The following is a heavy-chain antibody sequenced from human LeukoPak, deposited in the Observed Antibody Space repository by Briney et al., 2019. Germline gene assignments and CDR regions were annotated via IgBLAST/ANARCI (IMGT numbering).Heavy chain of an antibody. CDR2: ISGSGGST. Sequence: RGSLRLSCAASGFTFSSYAMSWFRQAPGKGLEWVSGISGSGGSTFYADSVKGRFTISRDNSKNTPYLQMNSLRAEDTAVYYCAKGGAFSTYYFDYWGQGTLVTVSS. CDR3: AKGGAFSTYYFDY. J-gene: IGHJ4*02. CDR1: GFTFSSYA. V-gene: IGHV3-23*01. D-gene: IGHD4/OR15-4a*01.